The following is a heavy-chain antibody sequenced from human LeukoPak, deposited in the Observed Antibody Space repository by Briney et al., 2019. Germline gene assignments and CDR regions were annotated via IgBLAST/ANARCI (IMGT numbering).Heavy chain of an antibody. V-gene: IGHV3-33*06. D-gene: IGHD3-10*01. J-gene: IGHJ4*02. CDR2: IWYDGSNK. CDR1: GFTFSSYG. Sequence: GGSLRLSCAASGFTFSSYGMHRVRQAPGKGLEWVAVIWYDGSNKYYADSVKGRFTISRDNSKNTLYLQMNSLRAEDTAVYYCAKDSAITMAHYFDYWGQGTLVTVSS. CDR3: AKDSAITMAHYFDY.